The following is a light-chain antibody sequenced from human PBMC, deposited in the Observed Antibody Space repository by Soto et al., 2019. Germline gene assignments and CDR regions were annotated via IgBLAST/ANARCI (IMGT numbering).Light chain of an antibody. CDR1: QSVSSY. Sequence: EIVLTQSPATLSLSPGERATHSCMASQSVSSYLAWYQQKPGQAPRLLIYDASNRATGIPARFSGSGSGTDFTLTISSLEPEDFAVYYCQQLNSYPLTFGGGTKVDIK. CDR2: DAS. CDR3: QQLNSYPLT. V-gene: IGKV3-11*01. J-gene: IGKJ4*01.